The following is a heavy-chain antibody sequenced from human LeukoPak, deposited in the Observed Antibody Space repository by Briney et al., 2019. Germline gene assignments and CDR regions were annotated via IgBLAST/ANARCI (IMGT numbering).Heavy chain of an antibody. CDR2: MNTNSGKT. V-gene: IGHV1-8*01. J-gene: IGHJ4*02. CDR1: GYTFTSYD. Sequence: ASVSVSYKASGYTFTSYDINWVRQATGQGGEWRGGMNTNSGKTGYAQKFQGRVTMTRNTSISTAYMELSSLRSEDTAVYYCARGFSGSYVRWGRGPLVTVSS. D-gene: IGHD1-26*01. CDR3: ARGFSGSYVR.